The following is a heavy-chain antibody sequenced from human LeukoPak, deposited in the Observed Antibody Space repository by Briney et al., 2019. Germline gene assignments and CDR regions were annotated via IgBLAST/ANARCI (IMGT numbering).Heavy chain of an antibody. D-gene: IGHD3-3*01. CDR3: ARGPRITIFGVVMANDAFDI. J-gene: IGHJ3*02. V-gene: IGHV1-2*02. Sequence: ASVKVSCKASGYTFTDYFMNWVRQAPGQGLEWMGWINPKSGGTVYAQKFQGRVTMTRDTSSSTAYMELSRLRFDDAVVYYCARGPRITIFGVVMANDAFDIWGQGTMVTVSS. CDR1: GYTFTDYF. CDR2: INPKSGGT.